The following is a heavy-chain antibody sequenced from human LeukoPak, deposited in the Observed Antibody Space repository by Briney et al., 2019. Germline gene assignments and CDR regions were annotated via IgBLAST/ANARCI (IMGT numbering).Heavy chain of an antibody. CDR1: GGSIRSIDYY. CDR3: ARVDSTRWWYFDC. D-gene: IGHD6-13*01. CDR2: IYYSGGT. V-gene: IGHV4-61*08. Sequence: SETLSLTCTVSGGSIRSIDYYWTWIRQPPGKGLEWIGYIYYSGGTTYNPTLKSRATMSVDTSKNQFSLKLNSVTAADTAVYYCARVDSTRWWYFDCWGQGTLVTVSS. J-gene: IGHJ4*02.